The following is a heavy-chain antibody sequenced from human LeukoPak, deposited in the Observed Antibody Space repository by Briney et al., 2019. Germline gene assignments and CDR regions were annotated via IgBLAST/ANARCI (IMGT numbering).Heavy chain of an antibody. V-gene: IGHV3-74*01. CDR1: GFTFSSYW. CDR3: AKDGGSGYYSHFDX. Sequence: GGSLRLSCVASGFTFSSYWMHWVRQAPGKGLVWVSSINADGSSTSYADSMKGRFTISRDNAKNTLYLQMNSLRAEDTAVYYCAKDGGSGYYSHFDXXXXGXLXTVSS. D-gene: IGHD3-22*01. J-gene: IGHJ4*02. CDR2: INADGSST.